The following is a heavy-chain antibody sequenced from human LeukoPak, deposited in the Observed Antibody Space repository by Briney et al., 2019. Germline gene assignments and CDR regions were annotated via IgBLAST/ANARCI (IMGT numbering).Heavy chain of an antibody. Sequence: PSETLSLTCAVYGGSFSGYYWSWIRQPPGKGLEWIGEINHSGSTNYNPSLKSRVTISVDTSKNQFSLKLSSVTAADTAVYYCVRGVPYYYGSGCRGCVGMDVWGQGTTVTVSS. D-gene: IGHD3-10*01. V-gene: IGHV4-34*01. CDR1: GGSFSGYY. CDR2: INHSGST. J-gene: IGHJ6*02. CDR3: VRGVPYYYGSGCRGCVGMDV.